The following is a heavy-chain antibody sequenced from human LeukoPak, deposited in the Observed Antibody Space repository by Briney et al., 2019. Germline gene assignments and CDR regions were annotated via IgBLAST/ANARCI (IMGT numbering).Heavy chain of an antibody. V-gene: IGHV3-23*01. J-gene: IGHJ1*01. CDR2: ISGSGGST. Sequence: GGSLRLSCAASGFTFSSYAMSWVRQAPGKGLEWVSAISGSGGSTYYADSAKGRFTISRDNSKNTLYLQMNSLRAEDTAVYYCAKGVVPAAIPTEYFQHWGQGTLVTVSS. CDR3: AKGVVPAAIPTEYFQH. CDR1: GFTFSSYA. D-gene: IGHD2-2*01.